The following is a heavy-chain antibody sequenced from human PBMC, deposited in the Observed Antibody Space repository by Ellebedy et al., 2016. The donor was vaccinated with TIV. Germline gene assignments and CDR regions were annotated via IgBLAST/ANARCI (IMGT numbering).Heavy chain of an antibody. CDR2: IYSSGNT. CDR1: GGSIRSYS. D-gene: IGHD3-22*01. J-gene: IGHJ4*02. Sequence: MPSETLSLTCAVSGGSIRSYSWSRIRQPPGKGLEYIGYIYSSGNTHYNPSLKSRVTLSGDRSKTQFSLKLSSVTAADTAVYFCASGFYPWYFDLWGQGTLVTVSS. V-gene: IGHV4-59*01. CDR3: ASGFYPWYFDL.